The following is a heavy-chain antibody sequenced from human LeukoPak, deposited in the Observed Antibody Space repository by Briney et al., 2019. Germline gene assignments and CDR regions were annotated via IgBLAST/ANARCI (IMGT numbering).Heavy chain of an antibody. CDR3: ARVYYDSSGYCWLDY. Sequence: SETLSLTCAVYGGSFSGYYWSWIRQPPGKGLEWIGEINHSGSTNYNPSLKSGVTISVHTSKNQFSLKLSSVTAADTAVYYCARVYYDSSGYCWLDYWGQGTLVTVSS. CDR2: INHSGST. V-gene: IGHV4-34*01. CDR1: GGSFSGYY. D-gene: IGHD3-22*01. J-gene: IGHJ4*02.